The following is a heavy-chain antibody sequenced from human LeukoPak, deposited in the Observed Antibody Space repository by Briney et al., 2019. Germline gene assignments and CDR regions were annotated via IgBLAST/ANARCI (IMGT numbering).Heavy chain of an antibody. D-gene: IGHD6-6*01. J-gene: IGHJ5*02. CDR1: GYTFIRHW. V-gene: IGHV1-46*01. CDR3: ARLTRVGSSSSYNWFDP. CDR2: INPNGGTT. Sequence: ASVKVSCKASGYTFIRHWMHWVRQAPGQGLEWMGVINPNGGTTIYAQKLQGRVTLTRDMSTSTLYMELSSLTSEDTAVYYCARLTRVGSSSSYNWFDPWGQGTLVTVSS.